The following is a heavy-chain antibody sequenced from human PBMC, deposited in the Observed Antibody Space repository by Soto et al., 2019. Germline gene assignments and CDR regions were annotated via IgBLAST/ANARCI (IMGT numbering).Heavy chain of an antibody. D-gene: IGHD5-12*01. V-gene: IGHV2-5*02. CDR1: GLSVSTTGLS. CDR2: IYWDDDK. J-gene: IGHJ3*02. CDR3: AHRRIRSGAGNIGGFDI. Sequence: QITLKESGPTLVKPTQTLTLTCTLSGLSVSTTGLSVGWLRQPPGKSLEWLASIYWDDDKRYTPSLQSRLTINMDTSKNQVVLIMTNMDPVDTATYYCAHRRIRSGAGNIGGFDIWGQGTMVTVSS.